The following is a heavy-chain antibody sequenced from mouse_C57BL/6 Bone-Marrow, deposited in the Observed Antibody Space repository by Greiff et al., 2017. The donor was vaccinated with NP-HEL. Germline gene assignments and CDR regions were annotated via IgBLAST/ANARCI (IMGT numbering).Heavy chain of an antibody. CDR1: GFTFSDYG. CDR2: ISSGSSTI. Sequence: DVQLQESGGGLVKPGGSLKLSCAASGFTFSDYGMHWVRQAPEKGLEWVAYISSGSSTIYYADTVKGRFTISRDNAKNTLFLQMTSLRSEDTAMYYCARRRDFDYWGQGTTLTVSS. V-gene: IGHV5-17*01. CDR3: ARRRDFDY. J-gene: IGHJ2*01.